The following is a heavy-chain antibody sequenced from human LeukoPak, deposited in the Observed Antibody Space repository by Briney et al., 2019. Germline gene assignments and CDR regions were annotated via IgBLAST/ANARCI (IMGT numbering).Heavy chain of an antibody. CDR3: ARDTGGYCSSTSCPSMLYDYYGMDV. D-gene: IGHD2-2*01. J-gene: IGHJ6*02. Sequence: GRSLRLSCAASGFTFSSYGMHWVRQAPGKGLEWVAVIWYDGSNKYYADSVKGRFTISRDNSKNTLYLQMNSLRAEDTAVYYCARDTGGYCSSTSCPSMLYDYYGMDVWGQGTTVTVSS. V-gene: IGHV3-33*01. CDR2: IWYDGSNK. CDR1: GFTFSSYG.